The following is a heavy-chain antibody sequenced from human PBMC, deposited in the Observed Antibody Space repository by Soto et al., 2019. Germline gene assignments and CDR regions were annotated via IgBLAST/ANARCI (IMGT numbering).Heavy chain of an antibody. V-gene: IGHV1-18*01. CDR3: ARSSTVDY. CDR1: GYTFTSYG. D-gene: IGHD2-8*02. Sequence: QVQLVQSGAEVKKPGASVKVSCKASGYTFTSYGFSWVRQAPGQGLEWMGYISGYNGNIKYAQNFQGRLNMTTDTSTWTAYMDLRSLRSDDTAVYYCARSSTVDYWGQGTLVTVSS. J-gene: IGHJ4*02. CDR2: ISGYNGNI.